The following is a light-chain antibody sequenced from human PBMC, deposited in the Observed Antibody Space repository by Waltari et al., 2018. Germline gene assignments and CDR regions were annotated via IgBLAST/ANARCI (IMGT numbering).Light chain of an antibody. J-gene: IGLJ1*01. Sequence: QSALNQPASVSGSPGQSITIFCTGTSSDVGSYNLVSWYQQRPGKSPKPMIDEVNKRPSGVSKRFSGSKSVNTASLTNSGLRAEDEAGYYCCSFAGTTTYYVFGTGTQVTVL. CDR3: CSFAGTTTYYV. V-gene: IGLV2-23*02. CDR2: EVN. CDR1: SSDVGSYNL.